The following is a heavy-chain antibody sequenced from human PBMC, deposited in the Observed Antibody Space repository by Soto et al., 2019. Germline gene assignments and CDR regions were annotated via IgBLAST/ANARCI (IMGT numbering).Heavy chain of an antibody. CDR1: GFTFNVYG. Sequence: QVQLVQSGAEVKNPGSSVRVSCKTSGFTFNVYGIHWVRQAPGQGREWMGGLIPIYDEPNNAQKFQGRVTITADKSTTTVYLELSSLRSEDTAVYFCARVREPHLDHYGLDVWGQGTPVTVSS. D-gene: IGHD1-1*01. J-gene: IGHJ6*02. V-gene: IGHV1-69*06. CDR2: LIPIYDEP. CDR3: ARVREPHLDHYGLDV.